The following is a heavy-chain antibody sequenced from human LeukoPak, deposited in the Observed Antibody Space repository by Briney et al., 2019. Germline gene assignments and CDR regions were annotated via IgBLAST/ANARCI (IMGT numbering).Heavy chain of an antibody. CDR3: SLEGSSWYRYFQH. J-gene: IGHJ1*01. Sequence: GGSLRLSCAASGFTFSSYWMSWVRQAPGKGLEWVANIKQDGSEKYYVDSVKGRFTISRDNAKNSLYLQMNSLRAEDTAVYYPSLEGSSWYRYFQHRGQGTLVTVSS. CDR1: GFTFSSYW. CDR2: IKQDGSEK. V-gene: IGHV3-7*05. D-gene: IGHD6-13*01.